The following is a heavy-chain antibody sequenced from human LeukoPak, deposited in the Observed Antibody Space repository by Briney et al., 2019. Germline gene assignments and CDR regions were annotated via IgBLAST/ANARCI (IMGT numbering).Heavy chain of an antibody. CDR3: GKNRYSGSLSPFDI. CDR1: GFTFGKYW. Sequence: PGGSLRLSCVASGFTFGKYWMSWVRQAPGKGLEWVANIKLDGSEKNYVDSVKGRFTISRDNTKNSLYLQMNSLRVEDTAVYYCGKNRYSGSLSPFDIWGQGTMVTVSS. CDR2: IKLDGSEK. D-gene: IGHD1-26*01. V-gene: IGHV3-7*03. J-gene: IGHJ3*02.